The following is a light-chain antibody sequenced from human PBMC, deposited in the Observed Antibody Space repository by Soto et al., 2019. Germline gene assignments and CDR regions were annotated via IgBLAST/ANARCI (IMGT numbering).Light chain of an antibody. J-gene: IGLJ2*01. CDR3: AAWDDSLYGLV. V-gene: IGLV1-44*01. CDR1: SSNIGSHN. Sequence: QSVLTQPPSASGTPGQTIAISCTGGSSNIGSHNVNWYQQLPGTTPRHLIYSKTQRPSGVPDRFSGSKSGTSASLAISGLQSEYEGDYYCAAWDDSLYGLVFGGGTKLTVL. CDR2: SKT.